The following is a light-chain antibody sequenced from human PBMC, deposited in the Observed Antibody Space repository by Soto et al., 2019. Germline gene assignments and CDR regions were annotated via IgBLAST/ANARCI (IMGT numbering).Light chain of an antibody. V-gene: IGKV1-5*01. Sequence: DIQMTQSPSTLSASVGDRVTITCRPSQSISAWLAWYQQKPGRAPKLLIYDASNLQSGVPSRFSGSGSGTEFTLTIDSLQPDDFATYYCQQYDTYLRTFGQGTKV. CDR1: QSISAW. CDR3: QQYDTYLRT. J-gene: IGKJ1*01. CDR2: DAS.